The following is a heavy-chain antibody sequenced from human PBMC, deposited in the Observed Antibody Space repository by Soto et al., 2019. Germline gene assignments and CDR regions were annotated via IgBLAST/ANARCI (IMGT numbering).Heavy chain of an antibody. Sequence: SETLSLTCTVSGVSISSGGYYLSWIRQHPGKGLEWIGYIYYSGSTYYNPSLKSRVTISVDTSKNQFSLKLSSVTAADTAVYYCARVTAAQRDAFDIWGQGTMVTVSS. D-gene: IGHD6-13*01. V-gene: IGHV4-31*03. CDR2: IYYSGST. J-gene: IGHJ3*02. CDR1: GVSISSGGYY. CDR3: ARVTAAQRDAFDI.